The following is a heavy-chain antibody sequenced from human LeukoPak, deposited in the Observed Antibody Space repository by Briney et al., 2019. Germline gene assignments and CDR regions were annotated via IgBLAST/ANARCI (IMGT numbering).Heavy chain of an antibody. J-gene: IGHJ3*02. CDR1: GFTFSSYW. D-gene: IGHD6-25*01. CDR3: ARVGARLGALDI. V-gene: IGHV3-74*01. CDR2: INSDGSRT. Sequence: GGSLRLSCAASGFTFSSYWMHWVRQAPGKGLVWVSRINSDGSRTTYADSVKGRFTISRDNAKNTLYLQMNSLRAEDTAVYYCARVGARLGALDIWGQGTMVTVSS.